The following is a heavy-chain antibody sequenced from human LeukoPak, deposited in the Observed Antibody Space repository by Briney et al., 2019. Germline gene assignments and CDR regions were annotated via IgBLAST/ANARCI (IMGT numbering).Heavy chain of an antibody. D-gene: IGHD2-2*01. CDR2: INHSGST. J-gene: IGHJ4*02. Sequence: PSETLSLTCAVYGGSFSGYYWSWIRQPPGKGLEWIGEINHSGSTNYNPSLKSRVTISVDTSKNQFSLKLSSVTAADTAVYYCARASGEQYQLLFRTFGYWGQGTLVTVSS. CDR3: ARASGEQYQLLFRTFGY. V-gene: IGHV4-34*01. CDR1: GGSFSGYY.